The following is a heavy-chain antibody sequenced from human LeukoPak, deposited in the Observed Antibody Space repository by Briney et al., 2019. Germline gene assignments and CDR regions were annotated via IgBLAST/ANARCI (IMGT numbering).Heavy chain of an antibody. CDR2: ISGSGGST. Sequence: GPLRLSCAASGFTFSSYAMSWVRQAPGKGLEWVSAISGSGGSTYYADSVKGRFTISRDNSKNTLYLQMNSLRAEDTAVYYCAKNIVVVPAAMIDAFDIWGQGTMVTVSS. J-gene: IGHJ3*02. V-gene: IGHV3-23*01. CDR3: AKNIVVVPAAMIDAFDI. CDR1: GFTFSSYA. D-gene: IGHD2-2*01.